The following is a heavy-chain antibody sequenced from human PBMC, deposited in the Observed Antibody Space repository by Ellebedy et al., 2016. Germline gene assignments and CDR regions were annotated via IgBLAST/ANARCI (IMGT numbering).Heavy chain of an antibody. CDR3: ARWGSGGDY. CDR1: GFTFSSYA. CDR2: ISYDGSNK. Sequence: GGSLRLXCAASGFTFSSYAMHWVRQAPGKGLEWVAVISYDGSNKYYADSVKGRFTISRDNSKNTLYLQMNSLRAEDTAVYYCARWGSGGDYWGQGTLVTVSS. J-gene: IGHJ4*02. D-gene: IGHD3-10*01. V-gene: IGHV3-30-3*01.